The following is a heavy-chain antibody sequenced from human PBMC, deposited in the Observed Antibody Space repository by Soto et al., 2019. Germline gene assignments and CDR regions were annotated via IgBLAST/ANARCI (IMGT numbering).Heavy chain of an antibody. V-gene: IGHV3-33*01. CDR2: IWYDESNK. CDR1: GFTFSSYG. J-gene: IGHJ4*02. Sequence: QVQLVESGGGVVQPGRSLRLSCAASGFTFSSYGMHWVRQAPGKGLEWVAVIWYDESNKYYADSVKGRFTISRDNSKNTLYLQMNSLRAEDTAVYYCARKGGYDHFDYWGQGTLVTVSS. D-gene: IGHD5-12*01. CDR3: ARKGGYDHFDY.